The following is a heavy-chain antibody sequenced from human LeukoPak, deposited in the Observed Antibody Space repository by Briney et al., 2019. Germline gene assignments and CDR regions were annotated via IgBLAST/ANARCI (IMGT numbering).Heavy chain of an antibody. V-gene: IGHV4-39*07. CDR3: ARYRGYYDSSGYTPFDY. Sequence: PSETLSLTCTVSGGSISSSSYYWGWIRQPPGEGLEWIGSIYYSGSTYYNPSLKSRVTISVDTSKNQFSLKLSSVTAADTAVYYCARYRGYYDSSGYTPFDYWGQGTLVTVSS. CDR2: IYYSGST. CDR1: GGSISSSSYY. D-gene: IGHD3-22*01. J-gene: IGHJ4*02.